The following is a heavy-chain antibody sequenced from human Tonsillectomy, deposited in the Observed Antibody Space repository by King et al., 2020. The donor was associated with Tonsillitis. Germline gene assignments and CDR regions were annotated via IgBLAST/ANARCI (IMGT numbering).Heavy chain of an antibody. D-gene: IGHD4-23*01. J-gene: IGHJ4*02. CDR3: ARHRMTTVVSPLDY. CDR1: GYSFTSYW. CDR2: LYPGDSDT. V-gene: IGHV5-51*01. Sequence: VQLVESGAEVKKPGESLKISCKGSGYSFTSYWIGWGRQMPGKGLECVGVLYPGDSDTRYIPSFQGQGTSSADKSISTAYLQWSSLKASDTAMYYCARHRMTTVVSPLDYWGQGTLVTVSS.